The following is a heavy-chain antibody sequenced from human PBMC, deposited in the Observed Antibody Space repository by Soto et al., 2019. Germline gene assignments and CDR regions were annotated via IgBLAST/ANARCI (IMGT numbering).Heavy chain of an antibody. CDR2: IRSKAYGGTT. J-gene: IGHJ6*02. V-gene: IGHV3-49*04. D-gene: IGHD6-6*01. Sequence: GGSLRLSCTASGFTFGDYAMSWVRQAPGKGLEWVGFIRSKAYGGTTEYAASVKGRFTISRDDSKSIAYLQMNSLKTEDTAVYYCTRVIAARHYYYYGMDVWGQGTTVTVS. CDR1: GFTFGDYA. CDR3: TRVIAARHYYYYGMDV.